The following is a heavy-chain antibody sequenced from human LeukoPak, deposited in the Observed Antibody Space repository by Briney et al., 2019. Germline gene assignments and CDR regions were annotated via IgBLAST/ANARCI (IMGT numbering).Heavy chain of an antibody. Sequence: PGGSLRLSCAASGFTFSSYAMSWVRQAPGKGLEWVSAISGSGGSTYYADSVKGRFTISRDNSKNTLYLQMNSLRAEDTAVYYCAKDGIVDTAMVNWFDPWGQGTLVTVSS. CDR3: AKDGIVDTAMVNWFDP. CDR1: GFTFSSYA. J-gene: IGHJ5*02. CDR2: ISGSGGST. D-gene: IGHD5-18*01. V-gene: IGHV3-23*01.